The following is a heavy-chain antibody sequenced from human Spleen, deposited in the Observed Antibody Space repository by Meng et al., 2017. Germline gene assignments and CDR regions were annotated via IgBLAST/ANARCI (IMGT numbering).Heavy chain of an antibody. Sequence: GSLRLSCTVSGGSISSSSYYWGWIRQPPGKGLEWIGFIYHNGDTNYNPSLKSRVTISVDTSKNQFSLKLVSVTAADTAVYYCARERGELGDYWGQGTLVTVSS. D-gene: IGHD1-26*01. J-gene: IGHJ4*02. CDR2: IYHNGDT. CDR3: ARERGELGDY. V-gene: IGHV4-39*07. CDR1: GGSISSSSYY.